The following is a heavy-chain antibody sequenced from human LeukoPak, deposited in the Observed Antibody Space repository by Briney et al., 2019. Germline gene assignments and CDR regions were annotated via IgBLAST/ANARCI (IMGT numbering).Heavy chain of an antibody. CDR3: ARDRFITMVRGVIITGGMDD. Sequence: GGSLRLSCAASGFTFSSYGMHWVRQAPGKGLEWVAVIWYDGSNKYYADSVKGRFSISRDNSKNSLYLQMNSLRAEDTAVYYCARDRFITMVRGVIITGGMDDWGKGTTVTVSS. V-gene: IGHV3-33*01. D-gene: IGHD3-10*01. CDR1: GFTFSSYG. CDR2: IWYDGSNK. J-gene: IGHJ6*04.